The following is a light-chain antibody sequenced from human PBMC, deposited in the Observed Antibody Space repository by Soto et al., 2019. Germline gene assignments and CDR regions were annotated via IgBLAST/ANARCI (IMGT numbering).Light chain of an antibody. CDR3: QQYNNLPIT. CDR2: DAS. CDR1: QDISNY. J-gene: IGKJ5*01. Sequence: DIQMTQSPSSLSVSVGDRVTITCQASQDISNYLNWYQQRPGKAPKLLIYDASNLEVGVPSRFSGSGSGTDFTFTISSLQPEHIATYYCQQYNNLPITFGQGTRLEIK. V-gene: IGKV1-33*01.